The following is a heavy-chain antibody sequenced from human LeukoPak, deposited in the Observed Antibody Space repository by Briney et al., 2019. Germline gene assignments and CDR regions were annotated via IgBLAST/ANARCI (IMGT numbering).Heavy chain of an antibody. CDR3: AKNYDSSGYYGGPDY. D-gene: IGHD3-22*01. J-gene: IGHJ4*02. V-gene: IGHV3-23*01. CDR1: GFTFSSYG. Sequence: GGSLRLSCAASGFTFSSYGMSWVRQAPGKGLEWVSAISGSGGSTYHADSVKGRFTISRDNSKNTLYLQMNSLRAEDTAVYYCAKNYDSSGYYGGPDYWGQGTLVTVSS. CDR2: ISGSGGST.